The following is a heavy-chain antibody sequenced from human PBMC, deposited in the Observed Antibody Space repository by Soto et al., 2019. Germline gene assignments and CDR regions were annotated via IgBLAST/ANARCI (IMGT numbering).Heavy chain of an antibody. V-gene: IGHV1-3*01. CDR1: GYTFTSYA. Sequence: QVQLVQSGAEVKKPGASVKVSCKASGYTFTSYAMHWVRQAPGQRLEWMVWINAGNGNTKYSQKFQGRVTITRYTTASTAYMRLCSLRSKETSVYYGACVMGFMLLHFWVEVTLFPVSS. J-gene: IGHJ4*02. CDR3: ACVMGFMLLHF. CDR2: INAGNGNT. D-gene: IGHD3-16*01.